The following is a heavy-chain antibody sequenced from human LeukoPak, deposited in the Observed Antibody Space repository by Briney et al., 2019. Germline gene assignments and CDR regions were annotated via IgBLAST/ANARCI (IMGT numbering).Heavy chain of an antibody. D-gene: IGHD3-22*01. CDR2: IYHSGST. CDR1: GYSISSGYY. V-gene: IGHV4-38-2*02. CDR3: ATGPNRIVVVNYWYFDL. Sequence: SETLSLTCTVSGYSISSGYYWGWIRQPPGKGLEWIGSIYHSGSTYYNPSLKSRVTISVDTSKNQFSLKLSSVTAADTAVYYCATGPNRIVVVNYWYFDLWGRGTLVTVSS. J-gene: IGHJ2*01.